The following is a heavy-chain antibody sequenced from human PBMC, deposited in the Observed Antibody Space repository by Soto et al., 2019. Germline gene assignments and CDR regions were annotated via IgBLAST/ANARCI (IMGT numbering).Heavy chain of an antibody. CDR3: AREGSILRTGNYCSVLDF. V-gene: IGHV3-74*01. Sequence: AGGSLRLSFAASGFTFRSYWMPWVRQAPGKGLVGFSRSNSDGTSTRHGDSVKGRFTISIDNSKNTLYLQMNSLRAEGTAVYYCAREGSILRTGNYCSVLDFWGQGSTVTGSS. CDR1: GFTFRSYW. D-gene: IGHD2-8*02. J-gene: IGHJ6*02. CDR2: SNSDGTST.